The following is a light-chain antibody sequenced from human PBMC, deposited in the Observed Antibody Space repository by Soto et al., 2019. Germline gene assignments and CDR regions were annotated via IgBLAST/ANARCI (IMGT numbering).Light chain of an antibody. CDR2: DVN. J-gene: IGLJ2*01. CDR3: SSCTSTSTLV. Sequence: QSALTQPASVSGSPGQSITISCTGTSSDIGDYNYVSWFQQHPDKAPKLLIHDVNNRPSGVSNRFSGSKSGNTASLTISGLQAEDEADYYCSSCTSTSTLVFGGGTKLTVL. V-gene: IGLV2-14*03. CDR1: SSDIGDYNY.